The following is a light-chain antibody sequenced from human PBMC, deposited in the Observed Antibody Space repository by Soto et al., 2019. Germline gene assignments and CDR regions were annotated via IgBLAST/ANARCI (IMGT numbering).Light chain of an antibody. CDR2: DVT. V-gene: IGLV2-11*01. CDR1: SSDVGGYNY. Sequence: QSALTQPRSVSGSPGQSVTISCTGTSSDVGGYNYVSWYQQHPGKAPKVMIYDVTKRPSGVPDRFSGSKSGNTASLTISGLQAEDEADYYCCSYAGSYTLGLFGTGTKVTVL. J-gene: IGLJ1*01. CDR3: CSYAGSYTLGL.